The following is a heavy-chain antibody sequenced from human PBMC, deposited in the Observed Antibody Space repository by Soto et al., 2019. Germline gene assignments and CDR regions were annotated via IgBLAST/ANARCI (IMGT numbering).Heavy chain of an antibody. V-gene: IGHV1-24*01. D-gene: IGHD1-26*01. CDR2: FDPEDGET. Sequence: GASVKVSCKVSGYTLTELSMHWVRQAPGKGLEWMGGFDPEDGETIYAQKFQGRVTMTEDTSTDTAYMELSSLRSEDTAMYYCVTNKLPHVPGAFDPWGQGTLVTVSS. CDR3: VTNKLPHVPGAFDP. CDR1: GYTLTELS. J-gene: IGHJ5*02.